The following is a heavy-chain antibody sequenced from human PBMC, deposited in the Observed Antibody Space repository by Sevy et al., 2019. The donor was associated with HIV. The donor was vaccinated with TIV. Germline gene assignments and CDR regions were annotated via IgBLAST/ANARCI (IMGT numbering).Heavy chain of an antibody. Sequence: GGSLRLSFAAAGFTFSDYWMSWVRQAPEKGLEWVANIKQDGSKKYYVDSGKGRFIMSRDNAKNSLYLEMNSLRAEDTAVYYCARLKLHYDPYYFDLWGQGTLVTVSS. J-gene: IGHJ4*02. CDR1: GFTFSDYW. D-gene: IGHD3-16*01. CDR3: ARLKLHYDPYYFDL. V-gene: IGHV3-7*01. CDR2: IKQDGSKK.